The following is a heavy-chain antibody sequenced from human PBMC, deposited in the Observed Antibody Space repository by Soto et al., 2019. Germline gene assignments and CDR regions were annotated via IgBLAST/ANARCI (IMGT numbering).Heavy chain of an antibody. Sequence: SQTLSLTCAISGDSVSSNSAAWNWIRQSPLRGLEWLGRTYYRSKWYNDYAVSVKSRITINPDTSKNQFSLRLTSVTAEDTAVYYCARHEGNGNVWPLDYWGQGILVTVSS. CDR1: GDSVSSNSAA. V-gene: IGHV6-1*01. J-gene: IGHJ4*02. D-gene: IGHD2-8*01. CDR3: ARHEGNGNVWPLDY. CDR2: TYYRSKWYN.